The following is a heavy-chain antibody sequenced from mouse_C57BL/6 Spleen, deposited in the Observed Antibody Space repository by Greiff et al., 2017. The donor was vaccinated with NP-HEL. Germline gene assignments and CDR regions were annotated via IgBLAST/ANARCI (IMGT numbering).Heavy chain of an antibody. D-gene: IGHD1-1*01. CDR3: ARWRYGSSYGDAMDY. CDR1: GYTFTSYW. Sequence: VQGVESGAELAKPGASVKLSCKASGYTFTSYWMHWVKQRPGQGLEWIGYINPSSGYTKYNQKFKDKATLTADKSSSTAYMQLSSLTYEDSAVYYCARWRYGSSYGDAMDYWGQGTSVTVSS. CDR2: INPSSGYT. V-gene: IGHV1-7*01. J-gene: IGHJ4*01.